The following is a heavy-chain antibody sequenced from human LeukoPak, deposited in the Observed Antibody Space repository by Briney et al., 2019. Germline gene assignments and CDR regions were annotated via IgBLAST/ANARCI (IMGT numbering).Heavy chain of an antibody. CDR1: GFTFSDYY. CDR2: ISSSGSTI. V-gene: IGHV3-11*01. J-gene: IGHJ4*02. D-gene: IGHD6-19*01. CDR3: AKAQGGWYILLFYDY. Sequence: GGSLRLSCAASGFTFSDYYMSWIRQAPGKGLEWVSYISSSGSTIYYADSVKGRFTISRDNAKNSLYLQMNSLRAEDTAVYYCAKAQGGWYILLFYDYWGQGTLVTVSS.